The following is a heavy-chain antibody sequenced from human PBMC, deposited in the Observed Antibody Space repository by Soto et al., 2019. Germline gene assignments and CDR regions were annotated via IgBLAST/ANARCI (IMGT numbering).Heavy chain of an antibody. J-gene: IGHJ5*02. D-gene: IGHD1-26*01. Sequence: SETLSLTCTVSGGSISSSSYYWGWIRQPPGKGLEWIGGIYYSGSTYYNPSLKSRVTISVDTSKNQFSLKLSSVTAADTAVYYCAREGGSLGFDVGWFDPWGQGTLVTVSS. V-gene: IGHV4-39*02. CDR3: AREGGSLGFDVGWFDP. CDR1: GGSISSSSYY. CDR2: IYYSGST.